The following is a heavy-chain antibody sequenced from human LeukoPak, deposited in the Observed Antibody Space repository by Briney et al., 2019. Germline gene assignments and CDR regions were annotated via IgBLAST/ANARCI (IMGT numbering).Heavy chain of an antibody. CDR1: GGSISSSSYY. Sequence: SETLSLTCTVSGGSISSSSYYWGWIRQPPGKGLEWIWSIYYSGSTYYNPSLKSRVTISVDTSKNQFSLKLSSVTAADTAVYYCARCVRGYYDSSGYFQYYFDYWGQGTLVTVSS. V-gene: IGHV4-39*01. D-gene: IGHD3-22*01. J-gene: IGHJ4*02. CDR2: IYYSGST. CDR3: ARCVRGYYDSSGYFQYYFDY.